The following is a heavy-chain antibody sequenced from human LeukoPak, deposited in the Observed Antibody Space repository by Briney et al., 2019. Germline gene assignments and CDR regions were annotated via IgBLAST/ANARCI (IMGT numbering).Heavy chain of an antibody. D-gene: IGHD3-10*01. CDR1: GDSVSSNSAA. Sequence: SQTLSLTYAISGDSVSSNSAAWNWIRQSPSRGLEWLGRTYYRSKWYNDYAVSVKSRVTINPDTSKNQFSLQPNSVTPEDTAVYYCARDSNVLLWFGELLSPYYYYYGMDVWGQGTTVTVSS. V-gene: IGHV6-1*01. J-gene: IGHJ6*02. CDR3: ARDSNVLLWFGELLSPYYYYYGMDV. CDR2: TYYRSKWYN.